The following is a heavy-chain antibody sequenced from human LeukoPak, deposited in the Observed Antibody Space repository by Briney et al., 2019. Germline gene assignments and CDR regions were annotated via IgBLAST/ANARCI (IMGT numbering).Heavy chain of an antibody. CDR3: TRVTVAGTSGNDAFDI. CDR2: IRSKAYGGTT. J-gene: IGHJ3*02. Sequence: GGSLRLSCAASGFTFSSYWMSWVRQAPGKGLEWVGFIRSKAYGGTTEYAASVKGRFTISRDDSKSIAYLQMNSLKTEDTAVYYCTRVTVAGTSGNDAFDIWGQGTMVTVSS. V-gene: IGHV3-49*04. D-gene: IGHD6-19*01. CDR1: GFTFSSYW.